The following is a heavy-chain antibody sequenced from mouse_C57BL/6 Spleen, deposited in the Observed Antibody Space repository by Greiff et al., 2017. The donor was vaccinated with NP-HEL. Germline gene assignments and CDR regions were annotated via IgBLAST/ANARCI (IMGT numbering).Heavy chain of an antibody. CDR1: GYTFTSYG. CDR3: ARRLVTTVVAPYAMDY. D-gene: IGHD1-1*01. J-gene: IGHJ4*01. V-gene: IGHV1-81*01. Sequence: VMLVESGAELARPGASVKLSCKASGYTFTSYGISWVKQRPGQGLEWIGEIYPRSGNTYYNEKFKGKATLTADKSSSTAYMELRSLTSEDSAVYFCARRLVTTVVAPYAMDYWGQGTSVTVSS. CDR2: IYPRSGNT.